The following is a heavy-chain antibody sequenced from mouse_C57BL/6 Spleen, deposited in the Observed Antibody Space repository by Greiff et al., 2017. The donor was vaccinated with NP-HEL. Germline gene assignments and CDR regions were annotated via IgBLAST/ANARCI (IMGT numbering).Heavy chain of an antibody. CDR2: ISGGGGNT. D-gene: IGHD1-1*01. J-gene: IGHJ3*01. V-gene: IGHV5-9*01. Sequence: EVKLEESGGGLVKPGGSLKLSCAASGFTFSSYTMSWVRQTPEKRLEWVATISGGGGNTYYPDSVKGRFTISRDNAKNTLYLQMSSLRSEDTALYYCARHDYYGSSYGGWFAYWGQGTLVTVSA. CDR3: ARHDYYGSSYGGWFAY. CDR1: GFTFSSYT.